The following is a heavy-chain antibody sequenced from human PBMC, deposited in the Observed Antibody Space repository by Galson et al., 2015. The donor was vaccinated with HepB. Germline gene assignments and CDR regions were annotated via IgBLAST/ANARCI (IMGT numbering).Heavy chain of an antibody. V-gene: IGHV3-30*02. CDR3: AKDASNYYIHY. D-gene: IGHD4-11*01. CDR1: GFTFSNYG. Sequence: SLRLSCAASGFTFSNYGMHWVRQAPGKGLEWVAFIGYDGSKKYYADSVKGRFTISRDNSKNTLYLQMNSLRAEDTAVYYCAKDASNYYIHYWAQGTPVTISS. J-gene: IGHJ4*02. CDR2: IGYDGSKK.